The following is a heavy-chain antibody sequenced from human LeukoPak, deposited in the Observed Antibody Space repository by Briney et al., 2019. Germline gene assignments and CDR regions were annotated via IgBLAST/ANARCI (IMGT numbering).Heavy chain of an antibody. CDR3: ARNNYVTHFYGLDV. J-gene: IGHJ6*02. CDR2: IYTSGST. D-gene: IGHD4-11*01. Sequence: SETLSLTCTVSGGSISSYYWSWIRQPAGKGLEWIGRIYTSGSTNYNPSLKSRVTISVDTSKNQFSLKLSSVTAADTAVYFCARNNYVTHFYGLDVWGQGTTVTVSS. CDR1: GGSISSYY. V-gene: IGHV4-4*07.